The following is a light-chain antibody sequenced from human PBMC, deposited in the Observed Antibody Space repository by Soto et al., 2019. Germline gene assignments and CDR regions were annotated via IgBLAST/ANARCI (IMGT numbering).Light chain of an antibody. V-gene: IGKV3-15*01. CDR3: QQYKNSPL. Sequence: IVMTQSPATLSVSPGEGVTLSCRASQNVRSHLAWYQQKPGQPPRLLIYGASTRATGIPARFSGSGFGTEFTLTISSLQSEDFAVYYCQQYKNSPLFGQGTQLEIK. J-gene: IGKJ5*01. CDR2: GAS. CDR1: QNVRSH.